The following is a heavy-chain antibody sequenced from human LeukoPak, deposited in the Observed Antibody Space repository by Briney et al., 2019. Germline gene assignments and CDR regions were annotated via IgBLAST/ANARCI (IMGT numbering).Heavy chain of an antibody. CDR2: ISSSSYI. V-gene: IGHV3-21*01. Sequence: PGGSPRLSCAASGFTFSSYSMNWVRQAPGKGLEWVSSISSSSYIYYADSVKGRFTISRDNAKNSLYLQMNSLRAEDTAVYYCARGGSGWPIDYWGQGTLVTVSS. CDR3: ARGGSGWPIDY. D-gene: IGHD6-19*01. J-gene: IGHJ4*02. CDR1: GFTFSSYS.